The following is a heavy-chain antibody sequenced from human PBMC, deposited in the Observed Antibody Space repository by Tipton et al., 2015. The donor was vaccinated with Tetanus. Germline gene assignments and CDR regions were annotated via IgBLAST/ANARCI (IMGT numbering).Heavy chain of an antibody. CDR2: INVDGSTT. D-gene: IGHD3-10*01. Sequence: SLRLSCAVSGFRFSDHYMDWVRQAPGKGPEWVSRINVDGSTTTYAHSVKGRFAISRDNAKNTLYLQMNSLRAEDTAVYYCARDGSGSYYVDDYFDYWGQGTLVTVSS. CDR3: ARDGSGSYYVDDYFDY. V-gene: IGHV3-74*03. J-gene: IGHJ4*02. CDR1: GFRFSDHY.